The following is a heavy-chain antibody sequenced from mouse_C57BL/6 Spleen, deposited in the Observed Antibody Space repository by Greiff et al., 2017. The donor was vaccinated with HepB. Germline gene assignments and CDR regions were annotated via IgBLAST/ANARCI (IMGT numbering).Heavy chain of an antibody. D-gene: IGHD1-1*01. Sequence: QVQLQHPGAELVRPGSSVKLSCKASGYTFTSYWMHWVKQRPIQGLEWIGNIDPSDSETHYNQKFKDKATLTVDKSSSTAYMQLSSLTSEDSAVYYCARNYYGSRDAMDYWGQGTSVTVSS. J-gene: IGHJ4*01. V-gene: IGHV1-52*01. CDR2: IDPSDSET. CDR1: GYTFTSYW. CDR3: ARNYYGSRDAMDY.